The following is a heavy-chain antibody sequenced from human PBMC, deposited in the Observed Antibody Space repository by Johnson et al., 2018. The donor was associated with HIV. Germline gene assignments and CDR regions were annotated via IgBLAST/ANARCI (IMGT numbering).Heavy chain of an antibody. D-gene: IGHD3-3*01. CDR3: ARDLVSIFGVVRSTDGFDI. Sequence: VQLVESGGGLVEPGGSLRLSCAASGFTFSSYAMHWVRQAPGKGLEWVAHINPDGSEKYYVDSVRGRFTISRDNAKNSLYLQLNSLRVEDTAVYYCARDLVSIFGVVRSTDGFDIWGQGTVVTVSS. CDR1: GFTFSSYA. CDR2: INPDGSEK. V-gene: IGHV3-7*01. J-gene: IGHJ3*02.